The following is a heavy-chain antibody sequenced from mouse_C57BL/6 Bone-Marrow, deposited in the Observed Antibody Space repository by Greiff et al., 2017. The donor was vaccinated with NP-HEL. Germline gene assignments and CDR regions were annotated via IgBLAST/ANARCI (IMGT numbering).Heavy chain of an antibody. V-gene: IGHV1-59*01. Sequence: QVQLQQSGAELVRPGTSVKLSCKASGYTFTSYWMHWVKQRPGQGLEWIGVIDPSDSYTNYNQKFKGKATLTVDTSSSTAYMQLSSLTSEDSAVYYCAKGVLRPDYGGQGTTLTVSS. CDR3: AKGVLRPDY. J-gene: IGHJ2*01. CDR2: IDPSDSYT. D-gene: IGHD1-2*01. CDR1: GYTFTSYW.